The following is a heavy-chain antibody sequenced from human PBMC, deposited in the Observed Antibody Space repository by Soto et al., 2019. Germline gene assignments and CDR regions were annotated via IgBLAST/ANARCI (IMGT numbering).Heavy chain of an antibody. V-gene: IGHV4-30-2*01. CDR2: IYHSGST. CDR3: ARVRLGSSCYFDY. D-gene: IGHD6-13*01. CDR1: GGAISSGGYS. Sequence: TXSLTCAVSGGAISSGGYSWSWIRQPPGKVLEWIGYIYHSGSTYYNPSLRSRVTISVDRSKNQFSLKLSSVTAADTAVYYCARVRLGSSCYFDYWGQGTLVTVSS. J-gene: IGHJ4*02.